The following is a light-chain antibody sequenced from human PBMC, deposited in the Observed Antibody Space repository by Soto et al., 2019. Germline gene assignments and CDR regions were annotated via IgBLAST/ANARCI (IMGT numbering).Light chain of an antibody. CDR2: DAS. V-gene: IGKV1-33*01. Sequence: DIQMTQSPSSLSASVGETVTITCQGSQDITNHLNWYQQKPGKAPNLLIYDASHLETGVPSRFSGSGSGTYFTLTISSLQPEDIATYYCQKYDDVPQFGPGTNVDF. CDR1: QDITNH. J-gene: IGKJ3*01. CDR3: QKYDDVPQ.